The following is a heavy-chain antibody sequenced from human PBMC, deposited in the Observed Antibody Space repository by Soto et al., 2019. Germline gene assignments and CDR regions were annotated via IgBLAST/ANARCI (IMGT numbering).Heavy chain of an antibody. V-gene: IGHV4-4*07. CDR1: GGSISSYY. J-gene: IGHJ4*02. CDR3: ARDLKFGQADY. Sequence: SETPSLTCTVSGGSISSYYWSWIRQPSGKGLEWIGRIYTSGSTNYNPSLKSRVTMSVDTSKNQFSLKLSSVTAADTAVYYCARDLKFGQADYWGQGTQVTVSS. D-gene: IGHD3-10*01. CDR2: IYTSGST.